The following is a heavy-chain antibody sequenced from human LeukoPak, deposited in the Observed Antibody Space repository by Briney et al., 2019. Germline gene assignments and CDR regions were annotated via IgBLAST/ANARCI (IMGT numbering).Heavy chain of an antibody. CDR3: ARYVGVDYYYMDV. J-gene: IGHJ6*03. CDR2: ISSSSSTI. D-gene: IGHD3-10*02. CDR1: GFTFSDYY. V-gene: IGHV3-11*04. Sequence: PGGSLRLSCAASGFTFSDYYMSWIRQAPGKGLEWVSYISSSSSTIYYADSVKGRFTISRDNAKNSLYLQMNSLRDEDTAVYYCARYVGVDYYYMDVWGKGTTVTVSS.